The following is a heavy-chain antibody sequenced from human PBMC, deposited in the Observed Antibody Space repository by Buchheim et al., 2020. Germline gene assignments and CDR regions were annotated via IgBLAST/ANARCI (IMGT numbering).Heavy chain of an antibody. CDR2: ISSSSSYI. CDR1: GFTFSSYS. D-gene: IGHD6-19*01. CDR3: ARAPIFSKYSSGWFGAFDI. V-gene: IGHV3-21*01. J-gene: IGHJ3*02. Sequence: EVQLVESGGGLVKPGGSPRLSCAASGFTFSSYSMNWVRQAPGKGLEWVSSISSSSSYIYYADSVKGRFTISRDNAKNSLYLQMNSLRAEDTAVYYCARAPIFSKYSSGWFGAFDIWGQGT.